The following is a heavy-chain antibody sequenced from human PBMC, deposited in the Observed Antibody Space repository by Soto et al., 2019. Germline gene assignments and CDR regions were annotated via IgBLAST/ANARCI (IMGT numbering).Heavy chain of an antibody. CDR1: GFTFTAYY. Sequence: PGGSLRLSCAASGFTFTAYYMTWVRQVPGKGLEWAASINKDGSKQYYVDSVKGRFTISRDNAMNSLYLQMNSLRAGDTALYYCSRENWFQDYWGQGTLVTVSS. V-gene: IGHV3-7*03. CDR3: SRENWFQDY. D-gene: IGHD3-10*01. J-gene: IGHJ4*02. CDR2: INKDGSKQ.